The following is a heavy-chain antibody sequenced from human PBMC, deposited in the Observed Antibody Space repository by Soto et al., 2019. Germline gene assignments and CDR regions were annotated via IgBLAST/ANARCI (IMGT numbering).Heavy chain of an antibody. J-gene: IGHJ6*02. CDR3: AKDPSYCGSASMPRNNYYYSGMDV. CDR2: ISYDGSNK. D-gene: IGHD3-10*01. Sequence: QVQLVESGGGVVQPGRSLRLSCAVSGFTFSSYGMHWVRQAPGKGLEWVAVISYDGSNKYYADSVKGRFTIARDNSKNTLYMQMNSLRAEATAVYYCAKDPSYCGSASMPRNNYYYSGMDVWGQGTTVTVSS. CDR1: GFTFSSYG. V-gene: IGHV3-30*18.